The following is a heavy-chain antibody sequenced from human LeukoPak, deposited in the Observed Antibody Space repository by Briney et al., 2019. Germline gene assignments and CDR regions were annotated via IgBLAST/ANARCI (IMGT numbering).Heavy chain of an antibody. CDR3: ARERSPSSWYLLDLLGTYNWFDP. CDR1: GGTFSSYA. J-gene: IGHJ5*02. CDR2: IIPIFGTA. V-gene: IGHV1-69*05. D-gene: IGHD6-13*01. Sequence: SVKVSCKASGGTFSSYAISWVRQAPGQGLEWMGGIIPIFGTANYAQKLQGRVTMTTDTSTSTAYMELRSLRSDDTAVYYCARERSPSSWYLLDLLGTYNWFDPWGQGTLVTVSS.